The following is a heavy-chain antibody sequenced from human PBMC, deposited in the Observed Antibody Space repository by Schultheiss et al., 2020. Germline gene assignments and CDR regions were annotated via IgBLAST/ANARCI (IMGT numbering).Heavy chain of an antibody. Sequence: GGALRLSCAASGFTFSGSAMHWVRQASGKGLEWVGRIRSKANSYATAYAASVKGRFTISRDDSKNTLYLQMNSLRAEDTAVYYCARDHDYGDFPEYFQHWGQGTLVTVSS. CDR3: ARDHDYGDFPEYFQH. CDR1: GFTFSGSA. D-gene: IGHD4-17*01. J-gene: IGHJ1*01. CDR2: IRSKANSYAT. V-gene: IGHV3-73*01.